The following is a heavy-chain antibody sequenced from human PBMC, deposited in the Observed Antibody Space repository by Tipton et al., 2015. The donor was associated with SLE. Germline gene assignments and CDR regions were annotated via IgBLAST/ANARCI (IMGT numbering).Heavy chain of an antibody. CDR3: ARQDYESSGGVFGAFDI. J-gene: IGHJ3*02. D-gene: IGHD3-22*01. Sequence: TLSLTCSVSGASISTYYWGWIRQAHGKGLEWVGCMRRGGRTDYNPSLKSRVTTSLDMSKNQISVRLSSVTAADTAVYYCARQDYESSGGVFGAFDIWGQGTMVAVSS. V-gene: IGHV4-59*08. CDR1: GASISTYY. CDR2: MRRGGRT.